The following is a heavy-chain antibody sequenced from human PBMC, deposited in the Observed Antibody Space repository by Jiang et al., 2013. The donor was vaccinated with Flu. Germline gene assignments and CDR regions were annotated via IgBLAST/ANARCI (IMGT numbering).Heavy chain of an antibody. CDR3: AKDRGERSWRFFDY. CDR1: GFTFSSYG. D-gene: IGHD2-15*01. V-gene: IGHV3-30*18. J-gene: IGHJ4*02. Sequence: AASGFTFSSYGMHWVRQAPGKGLEWLAVISFDGSNKYYADSVKGRFTISRDNSKNTLYLQMNSLRAEDTAVYYCAKDRGERSWRFFDYWGQGTLVTVSS. CDR2: ISFDGSNK.